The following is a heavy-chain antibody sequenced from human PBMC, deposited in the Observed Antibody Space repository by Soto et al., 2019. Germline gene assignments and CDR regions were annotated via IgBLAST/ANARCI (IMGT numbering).Heavy chain of an antibody. D-gene: IGHD3-22*01. CDR2: ISYDGSNK. Sequence: GGSLRLSCAASGFTFSSYGMHWVRQAPGKGLEWVAVISYDGSNKYYADSVKGRFTISRDNSKNTLYLEMNSLRAEDTAVYYCAKMYYYDSIDYYWDYWGEGSQVIV. CDR1: GFTFSSYG. CDR3: AKMYYYDSIDYYWDY. V-gene: IGHV3-30*18. J-gene: IGHJ4*02.